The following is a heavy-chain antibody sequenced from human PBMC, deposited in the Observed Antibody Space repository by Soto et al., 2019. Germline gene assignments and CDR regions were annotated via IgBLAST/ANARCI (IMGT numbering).Heavy chain of an antibody. CDR2: ILPIFGAA. V-gene: IGHV1-69*06. CDR1: GGTFGTNA. Sequence: QVQLVQSGAEVKKPGSAIRVSCKTFGGTFGTNAISWVRQAPGQGPEWMGGILPIFGAASYAQRFKGRLSITADRSTNTAYLELSELSSEDTGTYYCAREIMTSLFDSWGQGTLVTVSS. J-gene: IGHJ5*01. D-gene: IGHD2-2*01. CDR3: AREIMTSLFDS.